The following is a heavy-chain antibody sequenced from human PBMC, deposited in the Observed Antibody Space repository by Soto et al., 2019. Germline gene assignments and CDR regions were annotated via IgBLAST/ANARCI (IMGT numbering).Heavy chain of an antibody. D-gene: IGHD3-22*01. CDR1: GGSISSSSYY. V-gene: IGHV4-39*01. CDR2: IYYSGST. CDR3: ARHSYHDSSGYYLVNWFDP. J-gene: IGHJ5*02. Sequence: SETLSLTCTVSGGSISSSSYYWGWIRQPPGKGLEWIGSIYYSGSTYYNPSLKSRVTISVDTSKNQFSLKLSSVTAADTAVYYCARHSYHDSSGYYLVNWFDPWGQGTLVTVSS.